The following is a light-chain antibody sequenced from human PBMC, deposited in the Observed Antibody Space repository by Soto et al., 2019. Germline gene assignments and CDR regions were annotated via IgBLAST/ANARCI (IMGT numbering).Light chain of an antibody. Sequence: DIQMTQSPSSLSASVGDRVTITCRASQSINRYLNWYQQKPGKAPKLVIYAASSLQSGVPSRFSGSGSGTDFALTISSLQPEDFATYYCQYSYSTPPEYTFGQGTKLEIK. J-gene: IGKJ2*01. CDR1: QSINRY. CDR3: QYSYSTPPEYT. V-gene: IGKV1-39*01. CDR2: AAS.